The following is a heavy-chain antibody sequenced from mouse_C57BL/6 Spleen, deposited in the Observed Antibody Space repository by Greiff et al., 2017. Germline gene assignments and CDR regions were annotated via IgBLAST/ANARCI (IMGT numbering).Heavy chain of an antibody. D-gene: IGHD1-1*01. J-gene: IGHJ2*01. Sequence: QVLLKESGPELVKPGASVKISCKASGYAFSSSWMTWVKQRPGKGLEWIGRIYPGDGDTYYTGKFKGKDTLTADKATSTAYMQLSSLTSEDSAVYFCAMYYYGSSSYYFDYWGQGTTLTVSS. CDR1: GYAFSSSW. V-gene: IGHV1-82*01. CDR2: IYPGDGDT. CDR3: AMYYYGSSSYYFDY.